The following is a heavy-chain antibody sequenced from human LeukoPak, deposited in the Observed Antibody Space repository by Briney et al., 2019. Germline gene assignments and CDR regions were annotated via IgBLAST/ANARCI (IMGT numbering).Heavy chain of an antibody. Sequence: GGSLRLSCSASGFTFSSFAMHWVRQAPGKGLEYVSAISPNGNSKYYADSVKGRFTISRDNSKNMLYLEMSSLRPEDTAVYFCAKNMVRGVILLGYFDYWGQGTLVTVSS. D-gene: IGHD3-10*01. CDR3: AKNMVRGVILLGYFDY. CDR2: ISPNGNSK. V-gene: IGHV3-64D*06. CDR1: GFTFSSFA. J-gene: IGHJ4*02.